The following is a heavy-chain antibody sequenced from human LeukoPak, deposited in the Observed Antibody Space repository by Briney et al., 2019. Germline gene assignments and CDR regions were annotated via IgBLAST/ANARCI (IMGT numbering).Heavy chain of an antibody. Sequence: ASVKVSCKASGYTFTSYYMHWVRQAPGQGLEWMGIINPSGGSTSYAQKFQGRVTMTRDMSTSTVYIELSSLRSEDTGVYYRARGSGYRFRRGRWAYFDYWGQGTLVTVSS. V-gene: IGHV1-46*01. CDR2: INPSGGST. CDR3: ARGSGYRFRRGRWAYFDY. CDR1: GYTFTSYY. J-gene: IGHJ4*02. D-gene: IGHD5-12*01.